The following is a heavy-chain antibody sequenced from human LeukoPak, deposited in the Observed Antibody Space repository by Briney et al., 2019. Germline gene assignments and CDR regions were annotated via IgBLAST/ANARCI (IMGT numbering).Heavy chain of an antibody. D-gene: IGHD6-6*01. CDR3: ARGSERRLAAGPGPFDY. CDR2: IYSDDYT. V-gene: IGHV3-53*01. J-gene: IGHJ4*02. CDR1: GLTVSSYY. Sequence: GGSLRLSCAASGLTVSSYYLSWVRQAPGKGLEWVSVIYSDDYTYYADSVQGRLTISRDNSKNTLHLQMNSLRAEDTAVYYCARGSERRLAAGPGPFDYWGQGTLVTVSS.